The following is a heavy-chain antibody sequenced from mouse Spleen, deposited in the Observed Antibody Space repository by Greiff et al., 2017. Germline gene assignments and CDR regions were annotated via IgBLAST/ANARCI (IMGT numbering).Heavy chain of an antibody. Sequence: QVQLQQPGAELVKPGASVKLSCKASGYTFTSYWMQWVKQRPGQGLEWIGEIDPSDSYTNYNQKFKGKATLTVDTSSSTAYMQLSSLTSEDSAVYYCARYPLLFYAMDYWGQGTSVTVSS. D-gene: IGHD1-2*01. J-gene: IGHJ4*01. CDR3: ARYPLLFYAMDY. CDR1: GYTFTSYW. CDR2: IDPSDSYT. V-gene: IGHV1-50*01.